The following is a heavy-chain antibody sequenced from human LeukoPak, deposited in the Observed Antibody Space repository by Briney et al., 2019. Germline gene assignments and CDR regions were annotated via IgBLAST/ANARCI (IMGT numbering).Heavy chain of an antibody. CDR3: ARHPRLRQWLVLRDYYYYYMDV. V-gene: IGHV4-39*01. D-gene: IGHD6-19*01. J-gene: IGHJ6*03. Sequence: PSETLSLTCTVSGGSISSSSYYWGWIRQPPGKGLEWIGSIYYSGSTYYNPSLKSRVTISVDTSKNQFSLKLSSVTAADTAVYYCARHPRLRQWLVLRDYYYYYMDVWGKGTTVTVSS. CDR2: IYYSGST. CDR1: GGSISSSSYY.